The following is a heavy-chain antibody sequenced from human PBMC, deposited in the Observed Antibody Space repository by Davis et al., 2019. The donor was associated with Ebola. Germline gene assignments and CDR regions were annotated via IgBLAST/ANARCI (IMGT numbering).Heavy chain of an antibody. D-gene: IGHD6-19*01. Sequence: GGSLRLSSPPSGFTFSIYGMHWVRQAPGKVLEWVAFIWYDGSNKYYADSVKGRFTISRDNSKNTLYLQMNSLRAEDTAVYYCAKIGGSSGWQDYWRQGTLVTVSS. CDR2: IWYDGSNK. V-gene: IGHV3-30*02. CDR3: AKIGGSSGWQDY. CDR1: GFTFSIYG. J-gene: IGHJ4*02.